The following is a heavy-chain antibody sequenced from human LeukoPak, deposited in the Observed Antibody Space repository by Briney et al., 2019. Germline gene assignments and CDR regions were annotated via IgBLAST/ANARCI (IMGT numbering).Heavy chain of an antibody. Sequence: SETLSLTCTVSGDSLSSNTYYWGWIRQPPGKGLEWIGSIYYSGSTYYNPSLKSRVTISVDTSKKQFSLKLNSVTAADTAVYYCARDGVGATDFDYWGQGTLVTVSS. CDR3: ARDGVGATDFDY. V-gene: IGHV4-39*07. CDR2: IYYSGST. D-gene: IGHD1-26*01. CDR1: GDSLSSNTYY. J-gene: IGHJ4*02.